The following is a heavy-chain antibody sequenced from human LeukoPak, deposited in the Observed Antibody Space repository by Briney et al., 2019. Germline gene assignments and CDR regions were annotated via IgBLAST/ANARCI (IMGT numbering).Heavy chain of an antibody. V-gene: IGHV3-48*03. Sequence: PGGSLRLSCAASGFTFSSYEMNWVRQAPGKGLEWVSYISSSGSTIYYADSVKGRFTISRDNAKNSLYLQMNSPRAEDTAVYYCARGAAYYDFWSGYYIGRYYFDYWGQGTLVTVSS. D-gene: IGHD3-3*01. CDR2: ISSSGSTI. CDR3: ARGAAYYDFWSGYYIGRYYFDY. J-gene: IGHJ4*02. CDR1: GFTFSSYE.